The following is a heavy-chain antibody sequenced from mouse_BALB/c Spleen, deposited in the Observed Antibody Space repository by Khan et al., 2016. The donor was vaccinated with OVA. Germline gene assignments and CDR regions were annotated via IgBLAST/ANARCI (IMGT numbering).Heavy chain of an antibody. CDR3: ARCGFGSPFAY. Sequence: VRLQQSGPELVKPGASVKIPCKASGYAFTDYNMDWVKQSHGKSLEWIGDITPNNGGTIYNQKFKGKATLTVDKSSRTAYLELRSLTSEDSAVYYCARCGFGSPFAYWGQGTLVTVSA. V-gene: IGHV1-18*01. CDR1: GYAFTDYN. D-gene: IGHD1-1*01. CDR2: ITPNNGGT. J-gene: IGHJ3*01.